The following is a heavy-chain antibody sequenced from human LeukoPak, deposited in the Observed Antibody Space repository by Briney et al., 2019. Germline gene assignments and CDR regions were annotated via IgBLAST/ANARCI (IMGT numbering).Heavy chain of an antibody. D-gene: IGHD6-25*01. CDR2: INHSGSA. V-gene: IGHV4-34*01. J-gene: IGHJ6*03. Sequence: SETLSLTCAVYGGSFSGYYWNWISQPPGKGLEWIGEINHSGSANYNPSLKSRVTISVDTSKNQSSLKLSSVTAADTAVYYCARRLGYYYHYMDVWGKGTTVTVSS. CDR3: ARRLGYYYHYMDV. CDR1: GGSFSGYY.